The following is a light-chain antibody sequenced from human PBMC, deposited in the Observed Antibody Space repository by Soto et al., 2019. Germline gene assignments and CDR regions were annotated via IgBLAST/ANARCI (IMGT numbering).Light chain of an antibody. V-gene: IGKV1-5*03. CDR1: QSISSW. CDR2: KAS. Sequence: DIQMTQSPSTLSASVGDRVTITCRASQSISSWLAWYQQKPGKAPKLLIYKASSLESGVPSRFSGSGYGTEFTLTIISLQPDDFATYYCQQYNSYSRTFGQGTKV. CDR3: QQYNSYSRT. J-gene: IGKJ1*01.